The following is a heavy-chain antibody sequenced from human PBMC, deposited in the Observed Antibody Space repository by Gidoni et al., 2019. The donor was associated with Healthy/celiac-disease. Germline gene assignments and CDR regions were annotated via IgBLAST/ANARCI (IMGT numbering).Heavy chain of an antibody. CDR1: GFPFSNAW. CDR2: IKSKTDGGTT. Sequence: EVQLVESGGGLVKPGGSVRLSCAASGFPFSNAWMSWVRQAPGKGLEWVGRIKSKTDGGTTDYAAPVKGRFTISRDDSKNTLYLQMNSLKTEDTAVYYCTTDPQGELLLSDAFDIWGQGTMVTVSS. J-gene: IGHJ3*02. V-gene: IGHV3-15*01. D-gene: IGHD1-26*01. CDR3: TTDPQGELLLSDAFDI.